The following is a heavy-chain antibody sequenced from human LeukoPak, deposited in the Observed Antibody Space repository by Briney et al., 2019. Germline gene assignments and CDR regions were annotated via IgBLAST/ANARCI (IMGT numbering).Heavy chain of an antibody. Sequence: GGSLRLSCAASGFTFTSYAMSWVRQAPGEGLERVSASSGSVGSTYYADSVKGRFTISSDNSKNTLYLQMNSLRAEDTAVYYCAKRGAEVGATVAPGDYWGQGTLVTVSS. CDR3: AKRGAEVGATVAPGDY. J-gene: IGHJ4*02. CDR2: SSGSVGST. CDR1: GFTFTSYA. D-gene: IGHD1-26*01. V-gene: IGHV3-23*01.